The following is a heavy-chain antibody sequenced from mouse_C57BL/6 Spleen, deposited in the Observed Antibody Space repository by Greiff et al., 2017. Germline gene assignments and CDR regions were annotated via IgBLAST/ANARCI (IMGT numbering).Heavy chain of an antibody. J-gene: IGHJ2*01. CDR1: GYTFTSYW. CDR2: IYPGSGST. V-gene: IGHV1-55*01. Sequence: QVQLKQPGAELVKPGASVKMSCKASGYTFTSYWITWVKQRPGQGLEWIGDIYPGSGSTNYNEKFKSKATLTVDTSSSTAYMQLSSLTSEDSAVYYCARGGRQLRLPLDYWGQGTTLTVSS. D-gene: IGHD3-2*02. CDR3: ARGGRQLRLPLDY.